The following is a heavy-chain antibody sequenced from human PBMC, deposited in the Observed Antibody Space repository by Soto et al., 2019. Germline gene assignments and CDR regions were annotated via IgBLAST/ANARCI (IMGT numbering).Heavy chain of an antibody. CDR1: GFTFSSYS. CDR2: ISSSSSYI. J-gene: IGHJ3*02. D-gene: IGHD1-26*01. CDR3: ARASIVGATDAFDI. Sequence: GGSLRLSCTASGFTFSSYSMNWVRQAPGKGLEWVSSISSSSSYIYYADSVKGRFTISRDNAKNSLYLQMNSLRAEDAAVYYCARASIVGATDAFDIWGQGTMVTVSS. V-gene: IGHV3-21*01.